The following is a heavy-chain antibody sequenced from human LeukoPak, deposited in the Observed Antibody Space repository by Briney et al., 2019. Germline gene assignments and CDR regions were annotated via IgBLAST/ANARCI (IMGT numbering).Heavy chain of an antibody. Sequence: ASVKVSCEASGYTFTSYYMHWVRQAPGQGLEWMGIINPSGGSTSYAQKFQCRVTMTRDTSTSTIYMELSSLRSEDTAVYYCARDGPRIAALGEDFDYWGQGTLVTVSS. J-gene: IGHJ4*02. V-gene: IGHV1-46*01. CDR2: INPSGGST. CDR1: GYTFTSYY. D-gene: IGHD6-6*01. CDR3: ARDGPRIAALGEDFDY.